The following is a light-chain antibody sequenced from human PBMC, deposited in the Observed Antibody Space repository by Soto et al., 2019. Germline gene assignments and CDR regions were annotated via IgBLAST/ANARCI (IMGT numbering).Light chain of an antibody. CDR1: SSDVGGYNY. V-gene: IGLV2-14*01. Sequence: QSALTQPASVSGSPGQSITISCTGTSSDVGGYNYVSWYQQHPGKAPKLMIYEVSNRPSGVSNRFSGSKSGNTASLTISGPQADDEADYYCSSYTSSSTPVFGGGTKLTVL. J-gene: IGLJ2*01. CDR3: SSYTSSSTPV. CDR2: EVS.